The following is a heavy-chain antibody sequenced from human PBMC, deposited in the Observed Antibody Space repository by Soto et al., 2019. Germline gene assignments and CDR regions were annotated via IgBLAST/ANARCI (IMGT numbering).Heavy chain of an antibody. D-gene: IGHD3-9*01. J-gene: IGHJ6*03. V-gene: IGHV3-48*01. CDR1: GFILSDCA. CDR3: TRGLSGGFNWYYYLDV. Sequence: EVQLVESGGGLVQPGGSLRLSCATSGFILSDCAMNWVRQAPWKGLEWVSYISSSSSVIDYADSVKGRFTVSRDNARNSLDLQMNSLRAEESAVYYCTRGLSGGFNWYYYLDVWGKGTTVTVSS. CDR2: ISSSSSVI.